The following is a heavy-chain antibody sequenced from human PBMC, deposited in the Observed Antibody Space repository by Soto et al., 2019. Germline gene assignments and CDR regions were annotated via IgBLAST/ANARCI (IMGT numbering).Heavy chain of an antibody. D-gene: IGHD6-13*01. CDR1: GDSVTSHY. V-gene: IGHV4-59*02. CDR2: MHYTGFS. Sequence: QVQLQESGPGLVTPSETLSLTCSFSGDSVTSHYFTWIRQPPEKGLEWIGYMHYTGFSHYNPSLKSRLTISVDKAKNQFTLQLTSVAVADTAVYYCATSYGIAWYTFWGQGSQRSVSS. CDR3: ATSYGIAWYTF. J-gene: IGHJ4*02.